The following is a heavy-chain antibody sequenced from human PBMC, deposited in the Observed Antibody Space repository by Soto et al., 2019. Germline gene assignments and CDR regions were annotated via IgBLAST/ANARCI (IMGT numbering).Heavy chain of an antibody. Sequence: QVQLVQSGAEVKKPGASVKVSCKASGYTFTSYAMHWVRQAPGQRLEWMGWINAGNVNTKYSQKFQGRVTITRDTSASTAYMALSSLRSEDTAVYYCARVGSGYEWVYWGQGTLVTVSS. CDR2: INAGNVNT. V-gene: IGHV1-3*01. CDR3: ARVGSGYEWVY. CDR1: GYTFTSYA. D-gene: IGHD5-12*01. J-gene: IGHJ4*02.